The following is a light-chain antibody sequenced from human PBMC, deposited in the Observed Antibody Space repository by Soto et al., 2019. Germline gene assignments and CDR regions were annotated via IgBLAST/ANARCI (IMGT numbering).Light chain of an antibody. J-gene: IGKJ5*01. CDR3: QQTSITPIT. V-gene: IGKV1-39*01. Sequence: DIEMTQSPASLSASVGDRVTISCRTSQTINNNLNWYQQRPGKAPKLLIYSSSCLMSGVPPRFSGSGSGTDFTLTISSLQPEDFATYFCQQTSITPITFGQGTRLDIK. CDR1: QTINNN. CDR2: SSS.